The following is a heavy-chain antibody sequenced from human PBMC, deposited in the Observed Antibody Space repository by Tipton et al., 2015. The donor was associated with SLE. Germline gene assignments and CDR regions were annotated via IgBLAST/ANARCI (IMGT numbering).Heavy chain of an antibody. V-gene: IGHV4-59*01. J-gene: IGHJ6*03. Sequence: TLSLTCTVSSGSISSYYWSWIRQPPGKGLEWIGYIYYSGSTNYNPSLKSRVTISVDTSKNQFSLKLSSVTAADTAVYYCARQSNYMDVWGKGTTVTVSS. CDR3: ARQSNYMDV. CDR2: IYYSGST. CDR1: SGSISSYY.